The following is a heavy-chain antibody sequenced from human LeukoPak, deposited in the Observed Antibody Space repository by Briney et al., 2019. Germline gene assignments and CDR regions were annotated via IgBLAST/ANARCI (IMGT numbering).Heavy chain of an antibody. J-gene: IGHJ4*02. V-gene: IGHV3-7*01. Sequence: GGSLRLSCAPSGFTPSSYWMSWVRQAPGEGLGWVANIKKEGSEKNYVDSVKERFTISRDNAKNSLYLQMNSLRAEDTAVYYCRSTSNRYYYDSSGMRDDYWGQGTLVTVSS. D-gene: IGHD3-22*01. CDR3: RSTSNRYYYDSSGMRDDY. CDR1: GFTPSSYW. CDR2: IKKEGSEK.